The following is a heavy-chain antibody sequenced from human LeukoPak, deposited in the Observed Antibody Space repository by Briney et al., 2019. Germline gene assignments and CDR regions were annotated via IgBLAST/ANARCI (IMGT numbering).Heavy chain of an antibody. CDR1: GFSLSSSGVG. CDR2: VYWDDDK. CDR3: GYLY. J-gene: IGHJ4*02. V-gene: IGHV2-5*02. Sequence: SGPTLVNPAETLTLTCTFSGFSLSSSGVGVGWIRQPPGKALEWLALVYWDDDKRYNPSLKSRLTITKDTSKNQVVLTMTDMDPVDTATYFRGYLYWGQGTLVTVSS.